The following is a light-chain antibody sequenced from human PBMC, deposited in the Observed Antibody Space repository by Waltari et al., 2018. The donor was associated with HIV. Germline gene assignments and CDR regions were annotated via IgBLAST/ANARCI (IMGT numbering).Light chain of an antibody. CDR1: SSNIGNDN. J-gene: IGLJ1*01. V-gene: IGLV1-47*01. CDR2: KNY. Sequence: QSVLTQPPSASGTPGQTVTISCSGSSSNIGNDNVYWYQQLPGMTPKLSIYKNYQRPSGVPDRFAGSKSGTSASLAISGLRSEDEADYYCVGWDGSLSGYVFGAGTTVTVL. CDR3: VGWDGSLSGYV.